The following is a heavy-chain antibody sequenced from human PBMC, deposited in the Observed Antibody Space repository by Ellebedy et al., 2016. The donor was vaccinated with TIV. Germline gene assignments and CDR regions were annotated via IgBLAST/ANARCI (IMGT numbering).Heavy chain of an antibody. CDR1: GYSFTSYW. CDR2: IDPSDSYT. Sequence: ASVKVSCKGSGYSFTSYWIGWVRQMPGKGLEWMGRIDPSDSYTNYSPSFQGHVTISPDKSISTAYLQWSSLKASDTAMYYCARHPLSMSYSNTLNYYNYGMDVWGQGTTVTVSS. CDR3: ARHPLSMSYSNTLNYYNYGMDV. D-gene: IGHD4-11*01. J-gene: IGHJ6*02. V-gene: IGHV5-10-1*01.